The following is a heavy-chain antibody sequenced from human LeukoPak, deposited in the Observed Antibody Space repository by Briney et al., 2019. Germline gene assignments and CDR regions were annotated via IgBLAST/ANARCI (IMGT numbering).Heavy chain of an antibody. CDR2: IYSGGST. Sequence: TGGSLRLSCAASGFTVSSNYMSWVRQAPGKGLEWVSVIYSGGSTYYADSVKGRFTISRDNSKNTLYLQMNSLRAEDTAVYYCARGRITDNWNDPYNWFDPWGQGTLVTVSS. D-gene: IGHD1-1*01. J-gene: IGHJ5*02. CDR3: ARGRITDNWNDPYNWFDP. CDR1: GFTVSSNY. V-gene: IGHV3-66*01.